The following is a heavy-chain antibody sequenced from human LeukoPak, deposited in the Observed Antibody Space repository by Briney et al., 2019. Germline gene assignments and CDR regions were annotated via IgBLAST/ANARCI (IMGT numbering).Heavy chain of an antibody. V-gene: IGHV4-34*01. CDR3: ARDRCGGDCYPNWFDP. D-gene: IGHD2-21*02. CDR1: GGSFSGYY. J-gene: IGHJ5*02. Sequence: SETLSLTCAVYGGSFSGYYWSWIRQPPGKGLEWIGEINHSGSTNYNPSLKSRVTISVDTSKNQFSLKLRSVTAADTAVYYCARDRCGGDCYPNWFDPWGQGTLVTVSS. CDR2: INHSGST.